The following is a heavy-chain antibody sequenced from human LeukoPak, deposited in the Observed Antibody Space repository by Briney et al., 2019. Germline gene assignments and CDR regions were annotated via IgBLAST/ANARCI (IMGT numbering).Heavy chain of an antibody. CDR3: ARDVDTAGWFDP. CDR2: IIPIFGTA. D-gene: IGHD5-18*01. CDR1: GGTFSSYA. V-gene: IGHV1-69*01. Sequence: GASVKVSCKASGGTFSSYAISWVRQAPGQGLEWMGGIIPIFGTANYAQKFQGRVTITADESTSTAYMELSSLRSEDTAVYYGARDVDTAGWFDPWGQGTLVTVSS. J-gene: IGHJ5*02.